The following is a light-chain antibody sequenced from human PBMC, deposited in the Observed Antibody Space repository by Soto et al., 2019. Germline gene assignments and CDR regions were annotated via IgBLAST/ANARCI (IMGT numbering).Light chain of an antibody. Sequence: IVMTQSPATLSVSPGERATLSCRASQNVNRNLAWLQQKPGQAPRLLIYDASTRSTSIPDRFSGSGFGTEFTLTISSLQSEDCAIYYCQQYNDWPPMYTFGKGTKLEVK. J-gene: IGKJ2*01. CDR1: QNVNRN. CDR3: QQYNDWPPMYT. V-gene: IGKV3-15*01. CDR2: DAS.